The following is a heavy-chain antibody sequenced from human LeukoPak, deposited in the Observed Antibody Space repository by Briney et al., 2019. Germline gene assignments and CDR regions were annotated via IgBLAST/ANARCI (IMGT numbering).Heavy chain of an antibody. D-gene: IGHD3-10*01. J-gene: IGHJ6*02. CDR3: ARGLLVVRGDISGMDV. CDR2: MNPNSGNT. Sequence: ASVKVSCMDSRYTFIGYELNCVRQATGQGLERMGWMNPNSGNTDYAEKLQGRVTMTRNTSISTAYMELSSLRSEDTAVYYCARGLLVVRGDISGMDVWGQGTTVTVS. V-gene: IGHV1-8*01. CDR1: RYTFIGYE.